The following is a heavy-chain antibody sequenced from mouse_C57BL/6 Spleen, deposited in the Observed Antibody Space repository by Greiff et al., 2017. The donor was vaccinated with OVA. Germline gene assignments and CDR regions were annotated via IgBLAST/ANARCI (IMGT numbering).Heavy chain of an antibody. V-gene: IGHV7-3*01. Sequence: EVQGVESGGGLVQPGGSLSLSCAASGFTFTDYYMSWVRQPPGKALEWLGFIRNKANGYTTEYSASVKGRFTISRDNSQSILYLQMNALRAEDSATYYCARGTTVVADWYFDVWGTGTTVTVSS. J-gene: IGHJ1*03. CDR3: ARGTTVVADWYFDV. CDR1: GFTFTDYY. CDR2: IRNKANGYTT. D-gene: IGHD1-1*01.